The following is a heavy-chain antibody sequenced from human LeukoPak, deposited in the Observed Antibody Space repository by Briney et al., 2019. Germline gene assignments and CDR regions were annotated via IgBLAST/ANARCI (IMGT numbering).Heavy chain of an antibody. J-gene: IGHJ5*02. Sequence: SETLSLTCTVSGGSISSSSYYWGWIRQPPGKGLEWIGSIYYSGSTYYNPSLKSRVTISVDTSKNQFSLKLSSVTAADTAVYYCARRFAILVGAVPFDPWGQGTLVTVSS. CDR1: GGSISSSSYY. CDR3: ARRFAILVGAVPFDP. CDR2: IYYSGST. V-gene: IGHV4-39*01. D-gene: IGHD1-26*01.